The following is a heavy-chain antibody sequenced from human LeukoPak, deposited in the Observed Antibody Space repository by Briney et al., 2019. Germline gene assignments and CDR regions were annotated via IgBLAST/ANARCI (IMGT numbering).Heavy chain of an antibody. CDR3: ARGRDILTGYPGGYYGMDV. V-gene: IGHV1-8*01. Sequence: GESLKISCKASGYTFTSYDINWVRQATGQGLEWMGWMNPNSGNTGYAQKFQGRVTMTRNTSISTAYMELSSLRSEDTAVYYCARGRDILTGYPGGYYGMDVWGQGTTVTVSS. CDR1: GYTFTSYD. D-gene: IGHD3-9*01. CDR2: MNPNSGNT. J-gene: IGHJ6*02.